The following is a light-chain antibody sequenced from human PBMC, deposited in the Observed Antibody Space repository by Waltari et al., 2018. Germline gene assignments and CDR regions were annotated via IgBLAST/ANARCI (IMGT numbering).Light chain of an antibody. Sequence: IQLIHSLSSMSASVGDRVSFARRDSQSISSYLDWYQQKPGKAPKLLIYAASTLQSGVPSRFSGSGSGTDFTLTISSLQPEDFATYYCQQLNSYPPLTFGGGTKVEIK. CDR1: QSISSY. CDR3: QQLNSYPPLT. CDR2: AAS. J-gene: IGKJ4*01. V-gene: IGKV1-9*01.